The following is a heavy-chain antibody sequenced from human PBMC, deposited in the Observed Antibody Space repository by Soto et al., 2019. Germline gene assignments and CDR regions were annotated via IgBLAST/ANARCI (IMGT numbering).Heavy chain of an antibody. D-gene: IGHD3-22*01. CDR3: TTDRLYYYDSSGYDY. CDR1: GFTFSNAW. Sequence: GGSLRLSCAASGFTFSNAWMNWVRQAPGKGLEWVGRIKSKTDGGTTDYAAPVKGRFTISRDDSKNTLYLQMKSLKTEDTAVYYCTTDRLYYYDSSGYDYWGQGTLVTVSS. CDR2: IKSKTDGGTT. V-gene: IGHV3-15*07. J-gene: IGHJ4*02.